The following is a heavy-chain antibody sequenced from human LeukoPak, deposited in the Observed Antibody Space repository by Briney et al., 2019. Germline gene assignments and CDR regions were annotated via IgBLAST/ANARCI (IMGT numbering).Heavy chain of an antibody. D-gene: IGHD6-19*01. CDR1: GGSISSSSYY. Sequence: SETLSLTCTVSGGSISSSSYYWGWIRQPPGKGLEWIGSIYYSGSTYYNPSLKSRVTISVDTSKNQFSLKLSSVTAADTAVYYCERPYSSGRINYWGQGTLVTVSS. V-gene: IGHV4-39*01. CDR2: IYYSGST. CDR3: ERPYSSGRINY. J-gene: IGHJ4*02.